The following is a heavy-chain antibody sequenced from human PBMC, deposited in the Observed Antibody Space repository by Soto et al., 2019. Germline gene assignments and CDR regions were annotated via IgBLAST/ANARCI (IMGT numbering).Heavy chain of an antibody. Sequence: EVQLLESGGGLAQPGESLTLSCAASGFMFSGYAMSWVRQAPGKGLEWVSAVSNSGTSTSYADSVKGRFTSSRDNSKTTRYLQLSSLGAVDTALYYWVKDLAASGWFDPWGQGTLVIVSS. D-gene: IGHD2-15*01. CDR1: GFMFSGYA. J-gene: IGHJ5*02. CDR2: VSNSGTST. CDR3: VKDLAASGWFDP. V-gene: IGHV3-23*01.